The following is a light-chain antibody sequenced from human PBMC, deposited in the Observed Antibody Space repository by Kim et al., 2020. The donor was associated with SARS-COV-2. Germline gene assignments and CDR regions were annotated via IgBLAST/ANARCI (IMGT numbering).Light chain of an antibody. J-gene: IGLJ2*01. CDR1: NIGSNS. Sequence: VAPGKAASIVCGGSNIGSNSVHWYRLKPGQAQVLVIYHDSDRPSGIPERFSGSNTGNTATLTISRVEGGDEADYYCQVWHSNTARIFGGGTQLTVL. CDR3: QVWHSNTARI. CDR2: HDS. V-gene: IGLV3-21*04.